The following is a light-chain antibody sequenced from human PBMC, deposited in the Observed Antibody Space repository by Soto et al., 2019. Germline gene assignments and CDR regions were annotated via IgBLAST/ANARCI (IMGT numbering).Light chain of an antibody. V-gene: IGLV2-23*01. J-gene: IGLJ1*01. Sequence: QSVLTQPASVSGSPGQSITISCTETNTDVGSYNLVSWYQQHPGKAPKLMIYEGTKRPSGVSNRFSGSKSGNTASPTISGLQAEDEADHYCSAYTVSRTYVFGTGTKVTVL. CDR1: NTDVGSYNL. CDR3: SAYTVSRTYV. CDR2: EGT.